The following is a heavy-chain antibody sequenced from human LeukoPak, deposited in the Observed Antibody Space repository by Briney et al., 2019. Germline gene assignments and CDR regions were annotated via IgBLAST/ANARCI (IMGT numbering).Heavy chain of an antibody. Sequence: SVKVSCKASGGTFSSYAISWVRQAPGQGLEWMRRIIPILGIANYAQKFQGRVTITADKSTSTAYMELSSLRSEDTAVYYCARVLWFTTSYYYGMDVWGQGTTVTVSS. J-gene: IGHJ6*02. V-gene: IGHV1-69*04. CDR3: ARVLWFTTSYYYGMDV. D-gene: IGHD3-10*01. CDR1: GGTFSSYA. CDR2: IIPILGIA.